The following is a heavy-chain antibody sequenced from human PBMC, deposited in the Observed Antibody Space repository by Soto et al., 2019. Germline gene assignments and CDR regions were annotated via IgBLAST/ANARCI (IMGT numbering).Heavy chain of an antibody. J-gene: IGHJ6*02. D-gene: IGHD5-18*01. CDR2: IWYDGSNK. CDR3: ARDGGGYSYENYYGMDV. V-gene: IGHV3-33*01. CDR1: GFTFSSYG. Sequence: QVQLVESGGGVVQPGRSLRLSCAASGFTFSSYGMHWVRQAPGKGLEWVAVIWYDGSNKYYADSVKGRFTISRDNSKNTLYLQMNSRRAEDTAVYYCARDGGGYSYENYYGMDVWGQGTTVTVSS.